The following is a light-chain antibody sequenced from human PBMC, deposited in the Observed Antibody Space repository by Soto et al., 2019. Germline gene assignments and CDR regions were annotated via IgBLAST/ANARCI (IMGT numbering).Light chain of an antibody. CDR3: ASWDGSLSGVV. CDR1: SSNIGTNY. CDR2: FNN. J-gene: IGLJ2*01. Sequence: QSVLTQPPSASGTPGQRVTISCSGSSSNIGTNYVYWYQQLPGTAPKLLIYFNNQRPSGVPDRFSGSKSGTSASLAISGLRSEDEADYYCASWDGSLSGVVFGGGTKLTVL. V-gene: IGLV1-47*01.